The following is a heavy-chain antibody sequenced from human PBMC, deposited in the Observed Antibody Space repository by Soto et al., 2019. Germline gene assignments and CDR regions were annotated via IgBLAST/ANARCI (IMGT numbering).Heavy chain of an antibody. CDR3: SIARYSSDWLPFDY. J-gene: IGHJ4*02. V-gene: IGHV3-64*01. D-gene: IGHD6-19*01. CDR2: INGNGVNT. Sequence: PGGSLRLSCAASGFTFSDYAIHWVRQAPGKGLAFVSAINGNGVNTYYANSVKGRFTISRDNSKNTLYLQMGSLRADDMAVYYCSIARYSSDWLPFDYWGQGTLVPVSS. CDR1: GFTFSDYA.